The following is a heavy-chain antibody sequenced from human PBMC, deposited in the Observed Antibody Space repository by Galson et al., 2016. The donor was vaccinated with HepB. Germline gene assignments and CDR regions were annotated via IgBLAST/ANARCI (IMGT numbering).Heavy chain of an antibody. J-gene: IGHJ6*02. D-gene: IGHD1-1*01. V-gene: IGHV3-7*01. Sequence: SLRLSCAASGITFRNYWMSWVRQAPGKGLEWVANIKPDGSEKYYVDSVKGRFTISRDNAKKSLYLHMNILRAEDTAAYYCASVQPERHIFFNSHVTDVWGQGTTVTVSS. CDR1: GITFRNYW. CDR3: ASVQPERHIFFNSHVTDV. CDR2: IKPDGSEK.